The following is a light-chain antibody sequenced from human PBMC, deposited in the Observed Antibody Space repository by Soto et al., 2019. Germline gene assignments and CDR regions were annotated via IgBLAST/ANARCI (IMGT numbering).Light chain of an antibody. CDR1: SSDVGGYNY. V-gene: IGLV2-11*01. Sequence: QSVLTQPRSVSGTPGQSATISCTRTSSDVGGYNYVSWYQQHPGKAPKLMIYDVSKRPSGVPDRFSGSKSGNTASLTISGLQAEDEAEYFCTSYRGNTLGVLFGGGTKVTVL. CDR3: TSYRGNTLGVL. J-gene: IGLJ2*01. CDR2: DVS.